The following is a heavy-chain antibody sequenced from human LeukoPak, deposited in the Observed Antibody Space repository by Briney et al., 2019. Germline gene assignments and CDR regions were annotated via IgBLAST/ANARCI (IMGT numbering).Heavy chain of an antibody. V-gene: IGHV3-9*01. J-gene: IGHJ4*02. CDR1: GFTFDDYA. CDR3: AKGFQRYFVWLPGY. Sequence: GGSLRLSCAASGFTFDDYAMRWVRQAPGKGLEWVSGISWNGGSIGYADSVKGRFTISRDNAKNSLYLQMNSLRAEDTAVYYCAKGFQRYFVWLPGYWGQGALVTVSS. D-gene: IGHD3-9*01. CDR2: ISWNGGSI.